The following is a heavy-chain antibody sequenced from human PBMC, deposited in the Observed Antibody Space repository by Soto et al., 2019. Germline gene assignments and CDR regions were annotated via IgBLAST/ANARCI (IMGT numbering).Heavy chain of an antibody. CDR2: IYYSGST. CDR3: ARTTVTTFTPLDY. Sequence: SETLSLTCTVSGGSVSSGSYYWSWIRQPPGKGLEWIGYIYYSGSTNYNPSLKSRVTISVDTSKNQFSLKLSSVTAADTAVYYCARTTVTTFTPLDYWGQGTLVTVS. J-gene: IGHJ4*02. CDR1: GGSVSSGSYY. V-gene: IGHV4-61*01. D-gene: IGHD4-17*01.